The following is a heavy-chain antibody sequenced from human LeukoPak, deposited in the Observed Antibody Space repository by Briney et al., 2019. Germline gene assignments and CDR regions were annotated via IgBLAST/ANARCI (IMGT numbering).Heavy chain of an antibody. CDR3: ARDLGKIGGNSSPFDY. D-gene: IGHD4-23*01. J-gene: IGHJ4*02. V-gene: IGHV3-21*01. CDR2: ISSSSSYI. Sequence: PGGSLRLSCAASGFTFSSYAMSWVRQAPGKGLEWVSSISSSSSYIYYADSVKGRFTISRDNAKNSLYLQMNSLRAEDTAVYYCARDLGKIGGNSSPFDYWGQGTLVTVSS. CDR1: GFTFSSYA.